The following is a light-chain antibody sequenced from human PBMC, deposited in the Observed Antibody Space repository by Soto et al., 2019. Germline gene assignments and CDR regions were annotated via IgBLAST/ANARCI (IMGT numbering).Light chain of an antibody. Sequence: EIVLTQSPATLSLSPGERATLSCRASQSISTYLAWYQQKPGQAPRLLIYHASNRATGIPARFSGSGSGTDLTLTISSLEPEDFAVYYCQQRSDWPPWTFGQGTKVEIK. V-gene: IGKV3-11*01. J-gene: IGKJ1*01. CDR2: HAS. CDR3: QQRSDWPPWT. CDR1: QSISTY.